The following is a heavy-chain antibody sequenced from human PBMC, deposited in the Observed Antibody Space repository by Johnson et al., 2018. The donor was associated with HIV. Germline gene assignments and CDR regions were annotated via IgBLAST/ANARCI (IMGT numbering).Heavy chain of an antibody. CDR3: ATLKGPRLHIAARRPDAFDI. V-gene: IGHV3-11*04. Sequence: QVQLVESGGGLVQPGGSLRLSCAASGFIFSDYYMSWIRQAPGRGLDWVSYISTSGSTINYADSVKGRFTISRDNAKKSLYLQMNSLRAEDTAVYYCATLKGPRLHIAARRPDAFDIWGQGTMVTVSS. J-gene: IGHJ3*02. CDR2: ISTSGSTI. CDR1: GFIFSDYY. D-gene: IGHD6-6*01.